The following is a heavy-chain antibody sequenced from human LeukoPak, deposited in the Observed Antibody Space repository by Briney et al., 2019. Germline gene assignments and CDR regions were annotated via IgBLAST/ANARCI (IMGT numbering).Heavy chain of an antibody. CDR3: ARTPRCSYGSN. CDR2: IYYSGST. J-gene: IGHJ4*02. V-gene: IGHV4-39*01. CDR1: GGSISSSSYY. Sequence: PSETLSLTCTVPGGSISSSSYYWGWIRQPPGKGLEWIGSIYYSGSTYYNPSLKSRVTISVDTSKNQFSLKLSSVTAADTAVYYCARTPRCSYGSNWGQGTLVTVSS. D-gene: IGHD5-18*01.